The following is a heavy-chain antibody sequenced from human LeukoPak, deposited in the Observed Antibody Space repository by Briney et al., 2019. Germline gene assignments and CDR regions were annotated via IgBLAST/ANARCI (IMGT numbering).Heavy chain of an antibody. Sequence: PGGSLRLSCAASGFTFSSYWMSWVRQAPGKGLEWVANIKQDGSEKYFVDSVKGRFTISRDNARNSLFLQMNSLRADDTAVYYCARDRRTVQRYYSYHYMDVWGKGTTVTVSS. V-gene: IGHV3-7*01. CDR3: ARDRRTVQRYYSYHYMDV. CDR2: IKQDGSEK. D-gene: IGHD3/OR15-3a*01. CDR1: GFTFSSYW. J-gene: IGHJ6*03.